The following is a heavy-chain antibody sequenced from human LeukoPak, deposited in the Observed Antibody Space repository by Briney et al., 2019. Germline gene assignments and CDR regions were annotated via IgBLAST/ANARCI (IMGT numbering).Heavy chain of an antibody. CDR3: ARVPGYYYDSSGYYHLGAFDI. CDR2: IIPIFGTA. J-gene: IGHJ3*02. Sequence: GASVKVSCRSCGHTFSSHAISWVRQAPGQGLEWMGGIIPIFGTANYAQKFQGRVTITTDESTSTAYMELSSLRSEDTAVYYCARVPGYYYDSSGYYHLGAFDIWGQGTMVTVSS. D-gene: IGHD3-22*01. V-gene: IGHV1-69*05. CDR1: GHTFSSHA.